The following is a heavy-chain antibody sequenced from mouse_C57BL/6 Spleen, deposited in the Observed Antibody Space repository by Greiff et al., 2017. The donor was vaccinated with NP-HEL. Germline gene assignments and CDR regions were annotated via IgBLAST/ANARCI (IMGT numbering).Heavy chain of an antibody. V-gene: IGHV5-4*01. CDR3: ARGRELGWYFDV. CDR2: ISDGGSYT. J-gene: IGHJ1*03. D-gene: IGHD4-1*01. CDR1: GFTFSSYA. Sequence: EVQVVESGGGLVKPGGSLKLSCAASGFTFSSYAMSWVRQTPEKRLEWVATISDGGSYTYYPDNVKGRFTISRDNAKNNLYLQMSHLKSEDTAMYYCARGRELGWYFDVWGTGTTVTVSS.